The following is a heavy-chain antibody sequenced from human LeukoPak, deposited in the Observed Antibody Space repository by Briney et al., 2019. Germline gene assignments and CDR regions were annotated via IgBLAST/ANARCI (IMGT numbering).Heavy chain of an antibody. CDR2: MTGNGGTV. V-gene: IGHV3-23*01. D-gene: IGHD4-17*01. Sequence: PGGSLRLSCAGSGLSFSDFAMTWVRQAPGKGLEWVSSMTGNGGTVVYTDSAKGRFTMSRDNSKNTVYLQMNSLRAEDTALYYCTKDPNGNYIGAFDPWGLGTLVTVSS. J-gene: IGHJ5*02. CDR3: TKDPNGNYIGAFDP. CDR1: GLSFSDFA.